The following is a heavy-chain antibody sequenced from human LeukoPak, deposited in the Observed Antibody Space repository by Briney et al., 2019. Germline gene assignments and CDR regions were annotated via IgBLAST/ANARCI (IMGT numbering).Heavy chain of an antibody. CDR2: INHSGST. CDR3: ARGRVSSRPRFDY. V-gene: IGHV4-34*01. Sequence: SETLSLTCAVYGGSFSGYYWSWIRQPPGKGLEWIGEINHSGSTNYNPSLKSRVTTSVDTSKNQFSLKLSSVTAADTAVYYCARGRVSSRPRFDYWGQGTLVTVSS. J-gene: IGHJ4*02. CDR1: GGSFSGYY. D-gene: IGHD6-13*01.